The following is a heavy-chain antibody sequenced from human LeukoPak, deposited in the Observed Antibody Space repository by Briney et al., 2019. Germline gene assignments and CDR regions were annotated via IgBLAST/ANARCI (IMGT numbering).Heavy chain of an antibody. CDR1: GGSINSYY. J-gene: IGHJ4*02. Sequence: SETLSLTCTVSGGSINSYYWSWIRQPAGKGLEWIGRIYSSGSTNYKPSLKSRVSMSVDTSKNQFSLKLTSVTAADTAVYYCARGGKATVVTMWGQGILVTVSS. CDR3: ARGGKATVVTM. D-gene: IGHD4-23*01. CDR2: IYSSGST. V-gene: IGHV4-4*07.